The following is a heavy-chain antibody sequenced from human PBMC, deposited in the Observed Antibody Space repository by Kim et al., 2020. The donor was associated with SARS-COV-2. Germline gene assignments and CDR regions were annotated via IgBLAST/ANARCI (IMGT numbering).Heavy chain of an antibody. D-gene: IGHD3-3*01. CDR1: GYTFTSYY. J-gene: IGHJ5*02. V-gene: IGHV1-46*01. Sequence: ASVKVSCKASGYTFTSYYMHWVRQAPGQGLEWMGIINPSGGSTSYAQKFQGRVTMTRDTSTSTVYMELSSLRSEDTAVYYCARDSVWSGYYRGWFDPWGQGTLVTVSS. CDR2: INPSGGST. CDR3: ARDSVWSGYYRGWFDP.